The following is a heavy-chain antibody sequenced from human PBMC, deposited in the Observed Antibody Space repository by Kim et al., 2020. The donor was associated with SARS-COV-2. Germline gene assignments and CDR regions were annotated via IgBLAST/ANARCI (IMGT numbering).Heavy chain of an antibody. Sequence: WGSLRLSSAASGFTFSDSNIHSVRQASGKGLEWVGRIKSKANRYATAYRASVQGRFTISRDDSKNTSYLQMNSLKTEDTAVYYCTYCSARNYYTGVDSWG. CDR1: GFTFSDSN. CDR2: IKSKANRYAT. D-gene: IGHD2-15*01. V-gene: IGHV3-73*01. CDR3: TYCSARNYYTGVDS. J-gene: IGHJ5*01.